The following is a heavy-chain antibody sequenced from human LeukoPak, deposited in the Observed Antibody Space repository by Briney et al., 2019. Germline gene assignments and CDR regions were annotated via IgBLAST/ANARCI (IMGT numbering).Heavy chain of an antibody. D-gene: IGHD3-3*01. CDR3: ARVMRVFGVVIQNPYYYYMDV. J-gene: IGHJ6*03. V-gene: IGHV3-48*04. CDR2: ISSSSSTI. Sequence: GGSLRLSCAASGFTFSSYAMSWVRQAPGKGLEWVSYISSSSSTIYYADSVKGRFTISRDNAKNSLYLQMNSLRAEDTAVYYCARVMRVFGVVIQNPYYYYMDVWGKGTTVTVSS. CDR1: GFTFSSYA.